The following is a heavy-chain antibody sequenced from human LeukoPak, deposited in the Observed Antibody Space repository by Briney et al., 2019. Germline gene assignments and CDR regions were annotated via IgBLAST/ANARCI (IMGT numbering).Heavy chain of an antibody. CDR2: IYHSGST. J-gene: IGHJ4*02. V-gene: IGHV4-59*04. Sequence: SETQSLTCIVSGGSISSYYWSWIRQPPGKGLEWIGSIYHSGSTYYNPSLKSRVTISVDTSKNQFSLKLSSVTAADTAVYYCDIVDTAMYIDYWGQGTLVTVSS. CDR1: GGSISSYY. CDR3: DIVDTAMYIDY. D-gene: IGHD5-18*01.